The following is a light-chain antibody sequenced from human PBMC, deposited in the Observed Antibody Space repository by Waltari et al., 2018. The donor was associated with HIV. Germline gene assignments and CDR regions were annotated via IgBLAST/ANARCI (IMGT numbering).Light chain of an antibody. Sequence: IQMTQSPSSVSASVGDRVTIACRAGQDIGSWLALYQQKPGKAPNLLIYGASSLQSGVPSRFSGSGSGTDFTLSISSLQPEDFSIYYCQQSHTFPRTFGQGTNIEIK. CDR2: GAS. CDR1: QDIGSW. J-gene: IGKJ1*01. CDR3: QQSHTFPRT. V-gene: IGKV1-12*01.